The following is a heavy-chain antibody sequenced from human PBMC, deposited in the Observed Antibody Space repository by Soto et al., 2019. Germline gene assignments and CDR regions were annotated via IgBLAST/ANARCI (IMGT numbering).Heavy chain of an antibody. Sequence: QVQLQESGPGLVKPSETLSLTCTVSGGSVSSGSYYWSWIRQPPGKGLEWIGYIYYSGSTNYNPSLTSRVTISVDTSKNQFSLKLSSVTAADTAVYYCARGDSSSWYVVDSWGQGTLVTVSS. V-gene: IGHV4-61*01. CDR2: IYYSGST. D-gene: IGHD6-13*01. CDR3: ARGDSSSWYVVDS. J-gene: IGHJ4*02. CDR1: GGSVSSGSYY.